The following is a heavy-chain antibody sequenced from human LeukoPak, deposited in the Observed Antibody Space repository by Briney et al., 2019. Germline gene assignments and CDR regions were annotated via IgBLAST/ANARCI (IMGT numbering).Heavy chain of an antibody. Sequence: GGSLRLSCAASRFTFRSYGMHWVRQAPGKGLEWVAFIRYDGSNKYYADSVKGRFTISRDNAKNSLYLQMNSLRAEDTALYYCAKDIGRYYYGSGNWFDPWGQGTLVTVSS. V-gene: IGHV3-30*02. J-gene: IGHJ5*02. CDR2: IRYDGSNK. CDR3: AKDIGRYYYGSGNWFDP. CDR1: RFTFRSYG. D-gene: IGHD3-10*01.